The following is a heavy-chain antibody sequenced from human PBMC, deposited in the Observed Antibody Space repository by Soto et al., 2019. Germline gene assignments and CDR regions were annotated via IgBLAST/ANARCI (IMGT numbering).Heavy chain of an antibody. J-gene: IGHJ4*02. V-gene: IGHV3-21*01. Sequence: EVQLVESGGGLVKPGGSLRLSCAASGFTFSDFTMNWVRQAPGKGLQWVSSISSGGSFISYADSVRGRFTISRDNAKNSLYLQVDSLRADDTAVFFCAISSRRIFHYWGQGTLVTVSP. D-gene: IGHD6-13*01. CDR1: GFTFSDFT. CDR2: ISSGGSFI. CDR3: AISSRRIFHY.